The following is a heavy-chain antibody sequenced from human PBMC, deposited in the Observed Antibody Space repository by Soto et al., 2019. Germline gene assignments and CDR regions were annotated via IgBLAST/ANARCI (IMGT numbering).Heavy chain of an antibody. CDR1: GFTFSDYA. D-gene: IGHD3-16*01. CDR2: IRPDGSNR. Sequence: QVQLVESGGGVVQPGWSLRLSCVTSGFTFSDYAMHWVRQAPGKGLEWVAVIRPDGSNRHYADSVKGRFTISRDISKNTLYLQMSSLRADDTAVYFCATVGRPQHLLTGFDNWGQGTLVTVSS. CDR3: ATVGRPQHLLTGFDN. J-gene: IGHJ5*02. V-gene: IGHV3-33*01.